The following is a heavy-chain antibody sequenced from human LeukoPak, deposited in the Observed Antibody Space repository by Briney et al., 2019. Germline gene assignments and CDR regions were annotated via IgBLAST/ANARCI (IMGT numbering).Heavy chain of an antibody. J-gene: IGHJ5*02. D-gene: IGHD6-13*01. CDR3: ARDHAPGIAAAGTLRGFDP. V-gene: IGHV1-69*06. Sequence: SVKVSCKASGYTFTSYYMHWVRQAPGQGLEWMGGIIPIFGTANYAQKFQGRVTITADKSTSTAYMELSSLRSEDTAVYYCARDHAPGIAAAGTLRGFDPWGQGTLVTVSS. CDR2: IIPIFGTA. CDR1: GYTFTSYY.